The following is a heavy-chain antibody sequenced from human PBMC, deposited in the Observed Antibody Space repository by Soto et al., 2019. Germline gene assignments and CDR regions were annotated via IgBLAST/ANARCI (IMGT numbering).Heavy chain of an antibody. CDR3: ARCAVAGRTYYYGMDV. D-gene: IGHD6-19*01. J-gene: IGHJ6*02. CDR1: GGTFSSYA. CDR2: IIPIFGTA. V-gene: IGHV1-69*13. Sequence: SVKVSCKASGGTFSSYAISWVRQAPGQGLEWMGGIIPIFGTANYAQKFQGRVTITADESTSTAYMELSSLRSEDTAVYYCARCAVAGRTYYYGMDVWGQGTTVTSP.